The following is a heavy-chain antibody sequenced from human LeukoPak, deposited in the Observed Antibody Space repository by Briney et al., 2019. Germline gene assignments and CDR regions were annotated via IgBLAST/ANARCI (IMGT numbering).Heavy chain of an antibody. D-gene: IGHD1-26*01. CDR2: VLHSGAT. CDR3: ARRIVGVIVAFDY. J-gene: IGHJ4*02. CDR1: GGSISSPISY. V-gene: IGHV4-39*01. Sequence: PSETLSLTCTVSGGSISSPISYWGWIRQPPGKGLEWIATVLHSGATFYSPSLEGRLTISIDTSTNQFSLKMTSMTAADTAVYYCARRIVGVIVAFDYWGQGALVTVSS.